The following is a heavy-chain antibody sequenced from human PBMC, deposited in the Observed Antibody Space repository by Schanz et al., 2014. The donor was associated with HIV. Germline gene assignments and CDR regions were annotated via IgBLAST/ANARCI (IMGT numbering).Heavy chain of an antibody. D-gene: IGHD3-16*01. CDR2: IIPIIGTA. Sequence: QVQLVQSGAEVKKPGSSVKVSCKASGGTFSNYAMTWGRQAPGQGLERMAGIIPIIGTADYAQKFQGRVTITADKSTSTLYLELSSLRSEDTAVYYCARHLPGGLFSPLNLWGQGTLVTVSS. CDR3: ARHLPGGLFSPLNL. J-gene: IGHJ5*02. V-gene: IGHV1-69*06. CDR1: GGTFSNYA.